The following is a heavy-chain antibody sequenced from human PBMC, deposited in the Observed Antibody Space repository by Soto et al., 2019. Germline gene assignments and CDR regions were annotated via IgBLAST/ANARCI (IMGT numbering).Heavy chain of an antibody. CDR1: GFTFSSYG. CDR3: ARDPVVVAAEGSRYDY. D-gene: IGHD2-15*01. J-gene: IGHJ4*02. CDR2: IWYDGSNK. Sequence: GGSLRLSCAASGFTFSSYGMHWVRQAPGKGLEWVAVIWYDGSNKYYADSVKGRFTISRDNSKNTLYLQMNSLRAEDTAVYYCARDPVVVAAEGSRYDYWGQGTLVTVSS. V-gene: IGHV3-33*01.